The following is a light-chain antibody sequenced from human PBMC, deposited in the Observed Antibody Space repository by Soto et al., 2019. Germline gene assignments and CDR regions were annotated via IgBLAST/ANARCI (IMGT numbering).Light chain of an antibody. CDR2: AAS. CDR1: QSIRSY. Sequence: IRMTNSRSSVCGAGEESRSRRSRASQSIRSYLTRYQQKPGKAPKLLIYAASSLHSGVPSRFSGSGSGTDFTLTISSLQPEDVATYYCQQSYSTLSWTCGEGTKLDIK. J-gene: IGKJ1*01. CDR3: QQSYSTLSWT. V-gene: IGKV1-39*01.